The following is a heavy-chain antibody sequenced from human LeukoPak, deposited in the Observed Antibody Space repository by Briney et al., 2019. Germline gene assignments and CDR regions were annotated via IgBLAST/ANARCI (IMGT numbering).Heavy chain of an antibody. D-gene: IGHD6-13*01. V-gene: IGHV3-23*01. CDR3: AKDRSNIAAAGTWYFDL. CDR2: ISGSGGST. CDR1: GFTFSSYA. Sequence: PGGSLRLSCAASGFTFSSYAMSWVRQAPGKGLEWVSAISGSGGSTYYADSVKGRFTISRDNSKNTLYLQMNSLRAEDTAVYYCAKDRSNIAAAGTWYFDLWGRGTLVTVSS. J-gene: IGHJ2*01.